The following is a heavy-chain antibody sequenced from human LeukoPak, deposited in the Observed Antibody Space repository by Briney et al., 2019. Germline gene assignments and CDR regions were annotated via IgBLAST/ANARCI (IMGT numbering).Heavy chain of an antibody. Sequence: SVKVSCKASGGTFSSYAISWVRQAPGQGLEWMGRIIPIFGTANYAQEFQGRVTITTDESTSTAHMELSSLRSEDTAVYYCARGWYLDTAMARGYWGQGTLVTVSS. V-gene: IGHV1-69*05. CDR3: ARGWYLDTAMARGY. CDR2: IIPIFGTA. CDR1: GGTFSSYA. J-gene: IGHJ4*02. D-gene: IGHD5-18*01.